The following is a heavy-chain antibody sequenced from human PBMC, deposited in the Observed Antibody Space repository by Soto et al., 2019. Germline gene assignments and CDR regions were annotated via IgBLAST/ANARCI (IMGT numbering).Heavy chain of an antibody. Sequence: QVQLVQSGAEVKKPGSSVKVSCKASGGTFSSYAISWVRQAPGQGLEWMGGIIPIFGTANYAQKFQGRVTITADESTSTAYMELSSLRSEDTAVYYCAHYYDSSGYYYVGAFDNWGQGTMVTVSS. CDR2: IIPIFGTA. V-gene: IGHV1-69*01. CDR3: AHYYDSSGYYYVGAFDN. D-gene: IGHD3-22*01. CDR1: GGTFSSYA. J-gene: IGHJ3*02.